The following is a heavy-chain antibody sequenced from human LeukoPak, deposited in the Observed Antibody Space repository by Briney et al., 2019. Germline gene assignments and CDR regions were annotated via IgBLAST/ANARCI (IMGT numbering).Heavy chain of an antibody. D-gene: IGHD2-15*01. CDR3: ASSCSAGNCPFDT. Sequence: PGGSLRLSCAASGFTFSSYAMSWVRQAPGKGLEWVSCIHSVNGYIYYADSVKGRFTISRDNAESSLYLQMTSLRAEDTAVYYCASSCSAGNCPFDTWGQGTLVTVSS. CDR2: IHSVNGYI. CDR1: GFTFSSYA. V-gene: IGHV3-21*01. J-gene: IGHJ5*02.